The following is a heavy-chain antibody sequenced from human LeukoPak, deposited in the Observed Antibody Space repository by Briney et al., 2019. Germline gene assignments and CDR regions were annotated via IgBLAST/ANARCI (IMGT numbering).Heavy chain of an antibody. D-gene: IGHD2-21*02. CDR3: AIGPIRAYCGGDCPYYFDY. Sequence: SETLSLTCAVYGGSFSGYYWSWIRQPPGKGLEWIGEINHSGSTNYNPSLKSRVTISVDTSKNQFSLKLSSVTAADTAVYYCAIGPIRAYCGGDCPYYFDYWGQGTLVTVSS. J-gene: IGHJ4*02. CDR1: GGSFSGYY. CDR2: INHSGST. V-gene: IGHV4-34*01.